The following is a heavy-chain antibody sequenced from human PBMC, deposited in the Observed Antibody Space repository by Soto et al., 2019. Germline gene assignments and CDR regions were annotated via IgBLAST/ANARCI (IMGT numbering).Heavy chain of an antibody. Sequence: SETLSHTCTVSGGSISSSSYYWGWIRQPPGKGLEWIGSIYYSGSTYYNPSLKSRVTISVDTSKNQFSLKLSSVTAADTAVYYCARTDTSGTGTYYGMDVWGQGTTVTVSS. CDR1: GGSISSSSYY. CDR3: ARTDTSGTGTYYGMDV. CDR2: IYYSGST. J-gene: IGHJ6*02. V-gene: IGHV4-39*01. D-gene: IGHD1-1*01.